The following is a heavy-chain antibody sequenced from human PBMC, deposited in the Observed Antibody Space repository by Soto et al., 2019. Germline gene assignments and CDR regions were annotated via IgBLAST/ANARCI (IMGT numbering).Heavy chain of an antibody. CDR3: ARDSRFLEWLLFDY. V-gene: IGHV1-18*01. CDR2: ISAYNGNT. Sequence: ASVKVSCKASGYTFTSYGISWVRQAPGQGLEWMGWISAYNGNTNYAQKLQGRVTMTTDTSTSTAYMELRSLRSDDPAVYYCARDSRFLEWLLFDYWGQGTLVTVSS. CDR1: GYTFTSYG. J-gene: IGHJ4*02. D-gene: IGHD3-3*01.